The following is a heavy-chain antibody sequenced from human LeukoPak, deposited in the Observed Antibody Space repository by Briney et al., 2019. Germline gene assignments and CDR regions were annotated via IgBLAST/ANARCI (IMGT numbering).Heavy chain of an antibody. J-gene: IGHJ4*02. CDR1: GFTFSGYG. D-gene: IGHD2-2*01. CDR2: IHYDGARS. CDR3: AKVVRGSWSTVFVVVPADTGYFDY. V-gene: IGHV3-30*02. Sequence: PGGSLRLSCAASGFTFSGYGMHWVRQAPGKGLEWVAFIHYDGARSYYADSVKGRFTISRDNSRNTLYLQMNSLRAEDTAVYYCAKVVRGSWSTVFVVVPADTGYFDYWGQGTLVTVSS.